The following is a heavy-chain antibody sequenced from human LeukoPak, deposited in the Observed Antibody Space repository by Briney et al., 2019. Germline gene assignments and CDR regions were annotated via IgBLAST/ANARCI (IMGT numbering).Heavy chain of an antibody. CDR1: GFTFSSYG. D-gene: IGHD3-22*01. CDR3: AKHVNYDISGALGS. CDR2: IWYDRSNK. Sequence: GGSLRLSCAASGFTFSSYGMHWVRQAPGKGLEWVAVIWYDRSNKYYADSVKGRFTISRDNSKNTLYLQMNSLRADDTALYYCAKHVNYDISGALGSWGQGTLVAVSS. V-gene: IGHV3-33*06. J-gene: IGHJ4*02.